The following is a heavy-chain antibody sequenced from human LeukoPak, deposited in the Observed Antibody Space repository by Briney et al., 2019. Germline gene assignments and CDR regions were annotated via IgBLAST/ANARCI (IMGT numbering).Heavy chain of an antibody. D-gene: IGHD1-20*01. CDR1: GYTFTSYA. V-gene: IGHV1-18*01. Sequence: GASVKVSCKASGYTFTSYAISWVRQAPGQGLEWMGWISAYNGNTNYAQKFQGRATMTKDTSTSTAYMELRSLRSDDTAVYYCARDYNFREKYNWFDPWGQGTLVTVSS. CDR3: ARDYNFREKYNWFDP. J-gene: IGHJ5*02. CDR2: ISAYNGNT.